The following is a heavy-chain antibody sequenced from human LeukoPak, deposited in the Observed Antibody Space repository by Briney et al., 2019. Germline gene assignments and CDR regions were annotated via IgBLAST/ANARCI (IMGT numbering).Heavy chain of an antibody. V-gene: IGHV3-48*01. J-gene: IGHJ5*02. CDR2: ISSSSSTI. D-gene: IGHD3-9*01. CDR1: GFTFSSYS. Sequence: PGGSLRLSCAASGFTFSSYSMNWVRQAPGKGLEWVSYISSSSSTIYYADSVKGRFTISRDNAKNSLFLQMNSLRAEDTAVYYCARGSQGGFTIFKLNWFGPWGQGILVTVSS. CDR3: ARGSQGGFTIFKLNWFGP.